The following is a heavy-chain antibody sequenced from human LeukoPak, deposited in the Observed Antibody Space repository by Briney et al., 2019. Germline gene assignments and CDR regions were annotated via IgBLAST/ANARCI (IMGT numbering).Heavy chain of an antibody. J-gene: IGHJ4*02. Sequence: SETLSLTCTVSGGSISSYYWSWIRQPPGKGLEWIGYIYYSGSTNYSPSLKSRATMSVDTSKNQFSLKLSSVTAADTAAYYCARAASSWSFDYWGQGTLVTVSS. CDR3: ARAASSWSFDY. V-gene: IGHV4-59*01. CDR1: GGSISSYY. D-gene: IGHD6-13*01. CDR2: IYYSGST.